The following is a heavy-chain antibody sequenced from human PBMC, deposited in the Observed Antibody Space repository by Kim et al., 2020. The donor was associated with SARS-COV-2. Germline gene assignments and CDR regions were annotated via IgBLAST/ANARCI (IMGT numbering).Heavy chain of an antibody. D-gene: IGHD6-19*01. J-gene: IGHJ6*02. CDR3: ARHGGSGFPFYCYYGMDV. V-gene: IGHV4-59*08. Sequence: SRVTISVDTSKNQFSLKLSSVTAADTAVYYCARHGGSGFPFYCYYGMDVWGQGTTVTVSS.